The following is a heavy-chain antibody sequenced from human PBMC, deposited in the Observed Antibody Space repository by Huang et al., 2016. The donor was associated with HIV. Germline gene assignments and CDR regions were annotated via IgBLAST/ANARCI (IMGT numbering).Heavy chain of an antibody. V-gene: IGHV4-34*01. D-gene: IGHD3-10*01. J-gene: IGHJ5*02. CDR1: GESLGTYY. CDR2: VNDGGDI. Sequence: QVQLQQWGAGLLKPSETLALTCAVYGESLGTYYWAWRRRPPGKGLQWIGEVNDGGDINYNPSLESRVTISVDTSRNQVSLTLTSMTAADTATYYCARRFRVAATRKWFDPWGQGTLVIVSS. CDR3: ARRFRVAATRKWFDP.